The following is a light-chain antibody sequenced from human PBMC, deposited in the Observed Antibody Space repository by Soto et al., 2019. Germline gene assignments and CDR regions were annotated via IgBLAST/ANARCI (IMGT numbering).Light chain of an antibody. Sequence: QSVLTQPASVSGSPGQSITISCTGTSDDVGNYRSVSWYRQHPSKAPQLVIYAVTSRPSGVSNRFSGSKSGNTASLTISGLQAEDEADYYCTSYSASGTLVVFGGGTKLTVL. CDR3: TSYSASGTLVV. J-gene: IGLJ3*02. CDR1: SDDVGNYRS. V-gene: IGLV2-14*01. CDR2: AVT.